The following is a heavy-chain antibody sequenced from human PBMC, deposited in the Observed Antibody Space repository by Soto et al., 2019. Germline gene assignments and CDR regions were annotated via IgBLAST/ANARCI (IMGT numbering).Heavy chain of an antibody. CDR1: GGTFSSYA. CDR3: ARDRFKTGYSRSRRYPAEYFQH. V-gene: IGHV1-69*01. Sequence: QVQLVQSGAEVKKPGSSVKVSCKASGGTFSSYAISWVRQAPGQGLEWMGGIIPIFGTANYAQKFQGRVTITADESTSTAYMELSSLRSEDTAVYYCARDRFKTGYSRSRRYPAEYFQHWGQGTLVTVSS. D-gene: IGHD6-13*01. J-gene: IGHJ1*01. CDR2: IIPIFGTA.